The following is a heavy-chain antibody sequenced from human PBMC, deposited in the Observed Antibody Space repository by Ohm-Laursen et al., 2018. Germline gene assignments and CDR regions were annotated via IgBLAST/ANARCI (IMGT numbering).Heavy chain of an antibody. CDR2: ISWNSGVI. CDR1: GFIFYEYA. Sequence: SLRLSCAASGFIFYEYAMYWVRQGPGKGLEWVSGISWNSGVIAYADSVKGRFTISRDNAKNSLYLQMDSLRAEDTALYYCAKGGVDISFYFAMDVGGQGTTVTVSS. J-gene: IGHJ6*02. V-gene: IGHV3-9*01. D-gene: IGHD3-3*01. CDR3: AKGGVDISFYFAMDV.